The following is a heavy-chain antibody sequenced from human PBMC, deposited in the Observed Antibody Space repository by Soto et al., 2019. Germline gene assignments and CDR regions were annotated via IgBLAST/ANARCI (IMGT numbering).Heavy chain of an antibody. D-gene: IGHD2-15*01. CDR1: GFIVSSNY. Sequence: GGSLRLSCAASGFIVSSNYMSWVRQAPGKGLEWVSIIGSGGSTYYADSVKGRFTISRDNSKDTLYLQMNSLRAEDTAVYYCAKDGAATPLNLRYNKHDYWGQGTLVTVSS. V-gene: IGHV3-53*01. CDR3: AKDGAATPLNLRYNKHDY. J-gene: IGHJ4*02. CDR2: IGSGGST.